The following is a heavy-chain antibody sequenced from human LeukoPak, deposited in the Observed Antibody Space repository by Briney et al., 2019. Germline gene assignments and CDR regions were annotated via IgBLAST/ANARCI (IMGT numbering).Heavy chain of an antibody. D-gene: IGHD3-3*01. CDR1: GYTFTSYG. Sequence: SVKVSCKASGYTFTSYGISWVRQAPGQGLEWMGWIGAYNGNTNYAQKLQGRVTMTTDTSTSTAYMELRSLRSDDTAVYYCVRVRRITIFGVVIEGFADYWGQGTLVTVSS. CDR2: IGAYNGNT. CDR3: VRVRRITIFGVVIEGFADY. V-gene: IGHV1-18*01. J-gene: IGHJ4*02.